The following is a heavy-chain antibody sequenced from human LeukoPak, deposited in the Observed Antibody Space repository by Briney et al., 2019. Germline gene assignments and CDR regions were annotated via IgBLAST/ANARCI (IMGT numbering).Heavy chain of an antibody. Sequence: GGSLGLSCAASGFTFSDHYMDWLRQAPGKGLEWVGRTRNKANSYTTEYAASVKGRFTVSRDASKNSLHLQMNSLKTEDTAVYYCARASGNSTIRYYFDNWGQGTLVTVSS. J-gene: IGHJ4*02. CDR2: TRNKANSYTT. D-gene: IGHD3-3*01. CDR1: GFTFSDHY. V-gene: IGHV3-72*01. CDR3: ARASGNSTIRYYFDN.